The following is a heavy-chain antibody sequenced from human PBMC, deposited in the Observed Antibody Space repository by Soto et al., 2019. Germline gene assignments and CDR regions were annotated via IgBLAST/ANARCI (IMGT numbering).Heavy chain of an antibody. Sequence: EVQLVESGGGLVQPGGSLRLSCAASGFTFSSYSMNWVRQAPGKGLEWVSYISSSSSTIYYADSVKGRFTISRDNAKNSLYLQMNSRRAEDTAVYYCARAALYNWNDVSWFDPWGQGTLVTVSS. V-gene: IGHV3-48*01. CDR2: ISSSSSTI. CDR3: ARAALYNWNDVSWFDP. D-gene: IGHD1-1*01. CDR1: GFTFSSYS. J-gene: IGHJ5*02.